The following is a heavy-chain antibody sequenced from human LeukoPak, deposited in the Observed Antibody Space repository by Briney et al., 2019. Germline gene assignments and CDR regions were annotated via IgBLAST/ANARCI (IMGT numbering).Heavy chain of an antibody. D-gene: IGHD3-22*01. J-gene: IGHJ3*02. V-gene: IGHV1-46*01. CDR2: INPSGGST. Sequence: ASVKVSCKASGYTFTSYGISWVRQAPGQGLEWMGIINPSGGSTIYAQKFQGRVTMTEDTSTDTAYMELSSLRSEDTAVYYCATEVIRLTNAFDIWGQGTMVTVSS. CDR1: GYTFTSYG. CDR3: ATEVIRLTNAFDI.